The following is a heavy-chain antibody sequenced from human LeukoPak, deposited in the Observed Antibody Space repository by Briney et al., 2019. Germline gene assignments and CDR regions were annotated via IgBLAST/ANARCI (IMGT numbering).Heavy chain of an antibody. CDR2: ISSSSYI. V-gene: IGHV3-21*01. Sequence: GGSLRLSCAASGFTFSSYSMNWVRQAPGKGLEWVSSISSSSYIYYADSVKGRFTISRDNAKNSLYLQMNSLRAEDTAVYYGARYTALRFMDYWGQGTLVTVSS. CDR1: GFTFSSYS. CDR3: ARYTALRFMDY. D-gene: IGHD3-3*01. J-gene: IGHJ4*02.